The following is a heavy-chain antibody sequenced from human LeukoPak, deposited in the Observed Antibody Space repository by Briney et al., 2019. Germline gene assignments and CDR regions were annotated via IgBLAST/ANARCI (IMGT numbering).Heavy chain of an antibody. CDR1: GFTFSSYW. CDR3: ARASGEWIVALDY. D-gene: IGHD3-16*01. J-gene: IGHJ4*02. V-gene: IGHV3-74*01. Sequence: GGSLRLSCAASGFTFSSYWMHWVRQAPGKGLVWVSHINSDGSSTSYADSAKGRFTISRDNAKNSLYLQMNSLRAEDTAVYYCARASGEWIVALDYWGQGTLVTVSS. CDR2: INSDGSST.